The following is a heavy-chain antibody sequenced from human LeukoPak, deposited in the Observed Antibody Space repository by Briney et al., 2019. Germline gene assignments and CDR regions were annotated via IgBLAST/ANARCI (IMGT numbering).Heavy chain of an antibody. CDR3: ARGLFASTPDY. CDR2: IYYSGST. CDR1: GGSISSYY. Sequence: PSETLSLTCTVSGGSISSYYWSWIRQPPGKGLEWIGYIYYSGSTNYNPSLKSRVTISVDTSKNQFSLKLSSVTAADTAVYYCARGLFASTPDYWGQGTLVTVSS. V-gene: IGHV4-59*01. J-gene: IGHJ4*02. D-gene: IGHD3-3*01.